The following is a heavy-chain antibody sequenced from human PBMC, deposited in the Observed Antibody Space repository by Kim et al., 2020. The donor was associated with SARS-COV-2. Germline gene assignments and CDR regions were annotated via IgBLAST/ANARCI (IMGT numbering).Heavy chain of an antibody. CDR3: ARPHSGSYLGAFDI. CDR2: ISYDGSNK. D-gene: IGHD1-26*01. J-gene: IGHJ3*02. V-gene: IGHV3-30*04. CDR1: GFTFSSYA. Sequence: GGSLRLSCAASGFTFSSYAMHWVRQAPGKGLEWVAVISYDGSNKYYADSVKGRFTISRDNSKNTLYLQMNSLRAEDTAVYYCARPHSGSYLGAFDIWGQGTRVTVSS.